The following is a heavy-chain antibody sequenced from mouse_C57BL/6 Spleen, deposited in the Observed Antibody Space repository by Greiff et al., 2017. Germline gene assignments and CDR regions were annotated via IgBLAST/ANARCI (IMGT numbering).Heavy chain of an antibody. Sequence: QVQLQQSGAELVRPGASVTLSCKASGYTFTDYEMHWVKQTPVHGLEWIGAIDPETGGTAYNQKFKGKAILTADKSSSTAYMELRSLTSEDSAVDYCTRRYYDYWGQGTTLTVSS. V-gene: IGHV1-15*01. D-gene: IGHD2-3*01. CDR3: TRRYYDY. CDR1: GYTFTDYE. J-gene: IGHJ2*01. CDR2: IDPETGGT.